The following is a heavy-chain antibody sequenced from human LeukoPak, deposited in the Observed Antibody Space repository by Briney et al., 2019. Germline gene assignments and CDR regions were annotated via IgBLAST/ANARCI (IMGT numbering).Heavy chain of an antibody. CDR2: IYSGGST. CDR3: ARDTYYDILTGYSPGY. V-gene: IGHV3-66*02. CDR1: GFTVSSNY. J-gene: IGHJ4*02. Sequence: GGSLRLSCAASGFTVSSNYMSWVRQAPGKGLEWVSVIYSGGSTYYADSAKGRFTNSRDNSKNTLYLQMNSLRAEDTAVYYCARDTYYDILTGYSPGYWGQGTLVTVSS. D-gene: IGHD3-9*01.